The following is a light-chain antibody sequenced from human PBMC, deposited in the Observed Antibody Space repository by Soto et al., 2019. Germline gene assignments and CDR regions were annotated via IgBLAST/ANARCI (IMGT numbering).Light chain of an antibody. J-gene: IGLJ1*01. CDR3: CSYAGSYYV. V-gene: IGLV2-11*01. CDR2: DVS. Sequence: QSALTQPRSVSGSPGQSVTISCTGTSSDVGGYNYVSWYQQHPGKAPKLMIYDVSKRPSGVPDRFSGSKSGNTASLTISGLQAEDEYDYYCCSYAGSYYVFGTGTKVTVL. CDR1: SSDVGGYNY.